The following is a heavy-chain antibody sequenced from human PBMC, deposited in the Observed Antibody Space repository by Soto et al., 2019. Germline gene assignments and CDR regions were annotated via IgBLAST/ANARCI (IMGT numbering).Heavy chain of an antibody. CDR3: ARARFGELFDY. D-gene: IGHD3-10*01. Sequence: PGGSLRLSCVASGFTFSSSFMGWVRQAPGKGLVWVSRINGDGSSTSYADSVKGRFTISRDNAKNTLYLQMNSLRAEDTAVYYCARARFGELFDYWGQGTLVTVSS. CDR1: GFTFSSSF. CDR2: INGDGSST. J-gene: IGHJ4*02. V-gene: IGHV3-74*01.